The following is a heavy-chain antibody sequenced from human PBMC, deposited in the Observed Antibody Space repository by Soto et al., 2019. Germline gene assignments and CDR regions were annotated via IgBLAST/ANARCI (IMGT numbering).Heavy chain of an antibody. Sequence: ASVKVSCKTSGYTFTNYVVDWVRQAPGQGLEWMGWINSGNGNTKYSEKFQGRATITRDTSASTAYMELNSLRSEDTAVYYCARGLTIFGVVIGYWGQGTLVTVSS. V-gene: IGHV1-3*01. J-gene: IGHJ4*02. CDR1: GYTFTNYV. CDR2: INSGNGNT. D-gene: IGHD3-3*01. CDR3: ARGLTIFGVVIGY.